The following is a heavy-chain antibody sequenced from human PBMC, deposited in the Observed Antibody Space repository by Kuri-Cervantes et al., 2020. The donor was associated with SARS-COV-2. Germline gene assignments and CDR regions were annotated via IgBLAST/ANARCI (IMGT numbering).Heavy chain of an antibody. V-gene: IGHV3-30-3*01. CDR2: ISYDGSNK. CDR1: GFTFRSYA. J-gene: IGHJ4*02. Sequence: YFDPTGFTFRSYAMHWVRQAPGKGLEWVAVISYDGSNKYYADSVKGRSTISRDNSKNTLYLQMNSLRAEDTAVYYCSRDGYDSSGYYLDYWGQGTLVTVSS. D-gene: IGHD3-22*01. CDR3: SRDGYDSSGYYLDY.